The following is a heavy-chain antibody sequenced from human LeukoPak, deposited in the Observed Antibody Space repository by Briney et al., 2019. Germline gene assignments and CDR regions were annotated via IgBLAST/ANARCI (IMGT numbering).Heavy chain of an antibody. Sequence: SETLSLTCTVSGGSISSYYWSWIRQPPGKGLEWIGYIYDSGSTNYNPSLKSRVTISVDTSKNQFSLKLSSVTAADTAVYYCACLTTADAFDIWGQGTMLTVPS. CDR3: ACLTTADAFDI. CDR2: IYDSGST. V-gene: IGHV4-59*01. J-gene: IGHJ3*02. CDR1: GGSISSYY. D-gene: IGHD3-22*01.